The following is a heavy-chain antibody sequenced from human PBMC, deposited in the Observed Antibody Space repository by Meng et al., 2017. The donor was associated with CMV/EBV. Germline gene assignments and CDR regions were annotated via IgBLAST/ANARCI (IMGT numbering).Heavy chain of an antibody. D-gene: IGHD2-2*01. CDR3: ASILRYQHYYYYGMDV. CDR2: INHSGST. CDR1: GGSFSGYY. J-gene: IGHJ6*02. V-gene: IGHV4-34*01. Sequence: GSLRLSCAVYGGSFSGYYWSWIRQPPGKGLEWIGEINHSGSTNYNPSLKSRVTISVDTSKNQFSLKLSSVTAADTAVYYCASILRYQHYYYYGMDVWGQGTTVTVSS.